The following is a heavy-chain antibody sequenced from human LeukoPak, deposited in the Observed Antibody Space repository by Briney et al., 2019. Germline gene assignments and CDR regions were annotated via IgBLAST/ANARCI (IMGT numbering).Heavy chain of an antibody. Sequence: GGSLRLSCAASRFTFSNYTMNWVRQAPGKGLGWVSSISSRNTYIYYADSVKGRFTISRDNAKNSLYLQMNSLRAEDTALYYCARVGYCSTASCPWGMDVWGKGTTVTVSS. J-gene: IGHJ6*04. CDR2: ISSRNTYI. D-gene: IGHD2-2*01. CDR3: ARVGYCSTASCPWGMDV. V-gene: IGHV3-21*01. CDR1: RFTFSNYT.